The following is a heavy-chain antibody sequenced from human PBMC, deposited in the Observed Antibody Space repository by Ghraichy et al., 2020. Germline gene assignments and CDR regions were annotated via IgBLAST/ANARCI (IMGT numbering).Heavy chain of an antibody. CDR3: ARGSAAGTRAFDI. J-gene: IGHJ3*02. V-gene: IGHV4-34*01. CDR2: INHSGST. D-gene: IGHD6-13*01. CDR1: GGSFSGYY. Sequence: SETLSLTCAVYGGSFSGYYWSWIRQPPGKGLEWIGEINHSGSTNYNPSLKSRVTISVDTSKNQFSLKLSSVTAADTAVYYCARGSAAGTRAFDIWGQGTMVTVSS.